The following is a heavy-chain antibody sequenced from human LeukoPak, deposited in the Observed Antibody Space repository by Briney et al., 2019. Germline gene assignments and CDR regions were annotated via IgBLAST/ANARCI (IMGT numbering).Heavy chain of an antibody. CDR3: IMKCSGCIDFDY. D-gene: IGHD6-19*01. CDR1: GYTFTGYY. Sequence: ASVKVSCKASGYTFTGYYMHWVRQAPGQGLEWMGWINPNSGGTNYAQKFQGRVTMTRDMSTSTVYMELSSLRSEDTAVYYCIMKCSGCIDFDYWGQGTLVTVSS. CDR2: INPNSGGT. J-gene: IGHJ4*02. V-gene: IGHV1-2*02.